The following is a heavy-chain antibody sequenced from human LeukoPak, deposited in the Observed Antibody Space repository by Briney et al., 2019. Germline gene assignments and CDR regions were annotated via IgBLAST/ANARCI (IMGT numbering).Heavy chain of an antibody. CDR1: GGSFSGYY. CDR3: ARGPSPYGMDV. J-gene: IGHJ6*02. CDR2: INHSGST. Sequence: SETLSLTCAVYGGSFSGYYWSWIRKPPGKGLEWIGEINHSGSTNYNPSLKSRVTISVDTSKNQFSLKLSSVTAADTAVYYCARGPSPYGMDVWGQGTTVTVSS. D-gene: IGHD6-6*01. V-gene: IGHV4-34*01.